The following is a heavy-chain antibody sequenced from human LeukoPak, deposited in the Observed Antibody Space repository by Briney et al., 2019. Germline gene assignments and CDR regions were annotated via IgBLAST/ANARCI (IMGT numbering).Heavy chain of an antibody. CDR3: ASSLGECSSSSRWDY. D-gene: IGHD6-6*01. J-gene: IGHJ4*02. CDR1: GFTFSSYG. V-gene: IGHV3-30*03. CDR2: ISFDGSDK. Sequence: GGSLRLSCAASGFTFSSYGMHWVRQAPGKGLEWVAVISFDGSDKHYADSVKGRFTISRDNSKNTLSLQMNSLRAEDTAVYYCASSLGECSSSSRWDYWGQGTLVTVSS.